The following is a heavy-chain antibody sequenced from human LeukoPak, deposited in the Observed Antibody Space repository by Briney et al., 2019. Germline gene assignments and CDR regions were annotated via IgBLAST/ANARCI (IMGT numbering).Heavy chain of an antibody. CDR3: ASVSGHYQADGY. D-gene: IGHD1-26*01. CDR2: INPESGDT. J-gene: IGHJ4*02. V-gene: IGHV1-2*02. CDR1: GYSFTDFY. Sequence: GASVKVSCKASGYSFTDFYMHWVRQAPGQGLEWIGWINPESGDTKYAQKFQGRVTMTRDTSITTAYMELSRLRSDDTAVYYCASVSGHYQADGYWGQGTLVTVSS.